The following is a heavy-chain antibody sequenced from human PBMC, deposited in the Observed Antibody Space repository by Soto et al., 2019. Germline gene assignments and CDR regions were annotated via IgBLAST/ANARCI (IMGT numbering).Heavy chain of an antibody. J-gene: IGHJ4*02. V-gene: IGHV4-61*01. CDR1: GGSVSSGSYY. CDR2: LYYSGST. D-gene: IGHD3-22*01. Sequence: PSETLSLTCTVSGGSVSSGSYYWSWIRQPPGKGLEWIGYLYYSGSTNYNPSLKSRVTISVDTSKNQFSLKLSSVTAADTAVYYCARGEGTYYDSSGYYSNWGQGTLVTVSS. CDR3: ARGEGTYYDSSGYYSN.